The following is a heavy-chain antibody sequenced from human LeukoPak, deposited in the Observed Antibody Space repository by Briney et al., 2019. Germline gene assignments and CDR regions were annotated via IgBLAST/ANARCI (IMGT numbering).Heavy chain of an antibody. Sequence: AGGSLRLSCAASGFTFSSYAMHWVHQAPGKGLEWVTIISYDGSNKYYADSVKGRFTISRDNSKNTLYLQMNSLRAEDTAVYYCARGQGDSSAGLDYWGQGTLVTVSS. CDR1: GFTFSSYA. V-gene: IGHV3-30-3*01. CDR2: ISYDGSNK. J-gene: IGHJ4*02. D-gene: IGHD3-22*01. CDR3: ARGQGDSSAGLDY.